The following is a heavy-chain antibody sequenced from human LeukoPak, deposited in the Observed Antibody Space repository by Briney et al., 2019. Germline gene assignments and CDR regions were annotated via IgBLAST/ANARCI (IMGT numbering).Heavy chain of an antibody. D-gene: IGHD2-2*01. Sequence: GRSLRLSCAAPGFTFSSYGMHWVRQAPGKGLEWEAVIWYDGSNKYCADSVKGRFTISRDNSKNTLYLQMNSLRAEDTAVYYCAKDGQVPPGYYFDYWGQGTLVTVSS. CDR1: GFTFSSYG. CDR2: IWYDGSNK. CDR3: AKDGQVPPGYYFDY. J-gene: IGHJ4*02. V-gene: IGHV3-33*06.